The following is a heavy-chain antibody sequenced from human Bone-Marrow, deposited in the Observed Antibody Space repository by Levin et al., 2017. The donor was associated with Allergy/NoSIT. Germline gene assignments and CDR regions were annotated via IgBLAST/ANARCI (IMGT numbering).Heavy chain of an antibody. D-gene: IGHD6-6*01. J-gene: IGHJ5*02. CDR2: ISSDGSNT. CDR1: GFTFSSFD. Sequence: SCAASGFTFSSFDMHWVRQAPGKGLEWVAVISSDGSNTYSTDSVKGRFTISRDNSKNTLFLQMSSLRAEDTAVYYCATFEYSTSRADKWFDPWGQGTLVTVSS. CDR3: ATFEYSTSRADKWFDP. V-gene: IGHV3-30*03.